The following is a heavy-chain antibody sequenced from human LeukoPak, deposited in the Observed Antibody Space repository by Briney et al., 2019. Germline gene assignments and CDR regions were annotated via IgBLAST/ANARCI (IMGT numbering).Heavy chain of an antibody. CDR2: IKSKRGGGTA. V-gene: IGHV3-15*01. D-gene: IGHD2-2*02. CDR3: SWQATYYTFNS. CDR1: GFTFSDAW. J-gene: IGHJ5*02. Sequence: PGGSLRLSRAASGFTFSDAWMGWVRQAPGKGLEWVGRIKSKRGGGTADFAAPVKGRFSISRDDSKNTLYLQMDSLKTEDTAVYYCSWQATYYTFNSWGQGTLVTVSP.